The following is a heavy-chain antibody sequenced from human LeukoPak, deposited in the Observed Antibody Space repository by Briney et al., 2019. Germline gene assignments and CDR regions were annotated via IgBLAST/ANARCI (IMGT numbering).Heavy chain of an antibody. D-gene: IGHD3-10*01. J-gene: IGHJ6*02. CDR2: IGSGSGGTT. Sequence: GGSLRLSCAASGFTFSSYAMRWVRQAPGKGLEWVSAIGSGSGGTTIYADSVKGRFTISRDNSKNTLYLQMSSLRGEDTAVYYCAKNYESGRGVPYGMHVWGQGTTVTVSS. CDR3: AKNYESGRGVPYGMHV. CDR1: GFTFSSYA. V-gene: IGHV3-23*01.